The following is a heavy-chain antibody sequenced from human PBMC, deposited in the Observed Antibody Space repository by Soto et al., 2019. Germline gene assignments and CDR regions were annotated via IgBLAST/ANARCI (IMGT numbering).Heavy chain of an antibody. J-gene: IGHJ4*02. CDR1: GTSFSGYY. V-gene: IGHV4-34*01. CDR3: ARGRHFYAIDY. Sequence: SETLSLNCAVSGTSFSGYYWSWIRQPPEKGLEWIAEINYSGSTNYNPSLKSRVTISVDTSKNQFSLKVNSVTAADTAVYYCARGRHFYAIDYWGQGTLVTVSS. D-gene: IGHD2-2*01. CDR2: INYSGST.